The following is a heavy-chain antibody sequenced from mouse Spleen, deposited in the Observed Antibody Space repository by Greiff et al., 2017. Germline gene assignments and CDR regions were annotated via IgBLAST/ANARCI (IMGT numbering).Heavy chain of an antibody. V-gene: IGHV1S137*01. D-gene: IGHD4-1*01. Sequence: QVQLKESGAELVRPGVSVKISCKGSGYTFTDYAMHWVKQSHAKRLEWIGVISTYYGDASYNQKFKGKATMTVDKSSSTAYMELARLTSEDSAIYYCERGFTGTAYWGQGTLVTVSA. CDR2: ISTYYGDA. CDR1: GYTFTDYA. CDR3: ERGFTGTAY. J-gene: IGHJ3*01.